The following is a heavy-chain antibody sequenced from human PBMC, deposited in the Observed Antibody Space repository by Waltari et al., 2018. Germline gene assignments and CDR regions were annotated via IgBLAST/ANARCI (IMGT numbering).Heavy chain of an antibody. J-gene: IGHJ4*02. CDR3: ARMGAGRAPDY. CDR1: GFPFGIYW. D-gene: IGHD3-16*01. CDR2: IKPDGSGK. Sequence: EVQLVESGGGLVQPGGSLRLSCAASGFPFGIYWMTWFRQAPGTGLEWVATIKPDGSGKFYVDSVKGRFSISRDNAKNSLYLQMNSLRAEDTAIFYCARMGAGRAPDYWGQGTLVTVSS. V-gene: IGHV3-7*03.